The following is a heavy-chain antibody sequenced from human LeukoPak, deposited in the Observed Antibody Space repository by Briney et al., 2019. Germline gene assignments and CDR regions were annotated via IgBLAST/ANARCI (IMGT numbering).Heavy chain of an antibody. CDR1: GFTLRSYT. CDR2: IGISSNKI. D-gene: IGHD3-22*01. J-gene: IGHJ4*02. V-gene: IGHV3-21*01. CDR3: ARVGYDSSGYMSSGLHVDY. Sequence: GGSLSLSCAASGFTLRSYTMNWVRQAPGKGLEWVSSIGISSNKIYYADSVKGRFIISRDNAKNTLYLQMNSLRAEDTAVYYCARVGYDSSGYMSSGLHVDYWGQGTLVTVSS.